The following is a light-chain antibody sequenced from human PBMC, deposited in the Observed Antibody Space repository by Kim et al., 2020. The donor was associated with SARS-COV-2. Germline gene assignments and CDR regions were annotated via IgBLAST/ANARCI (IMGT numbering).Light chain of an antibody. CDR3: QVWDSSSDHRV. V-gene: IGLV3-21*04. CDR2: YDS. CDR1: NMGSKS. J-gene: IGLJ3*02. Sequence: APGKTARITCGGNNMGSKSVHWYQQKPGQAPVLVIYYDSDRPSGIPERFSGSSSGNTATLTISRVEAGDEADYYCQVWDSSSDHRVFGGGTKLTVL.